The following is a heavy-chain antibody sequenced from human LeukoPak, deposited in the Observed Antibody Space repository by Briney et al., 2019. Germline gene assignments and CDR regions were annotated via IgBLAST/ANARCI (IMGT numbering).Heavy chain of an antibody. V-gene: IGHV4-39*07. D-gene: IGHD3-3*01. CDR3: ASSPPIFGVLIQDRYYYYYMDV. CDR2: IYYSGST. CDR1: GGSISSSSYY. J-gene: IGHJ6*03. Sequence: NSSETLSLTCTVSGGSISSSSYYWGWIRQPPGKGLEWIGSIYYSGSTYYNPSLKSRVTISVDTSKNQFSLKLSSVTAADTAVYYCASSPPIFGVLIQDRYYYYYMDVWGKGTTVTVSS.